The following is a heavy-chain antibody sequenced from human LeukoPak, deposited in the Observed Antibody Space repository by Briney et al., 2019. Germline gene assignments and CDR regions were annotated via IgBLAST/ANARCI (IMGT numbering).Heavy chain of an antibody. J-gene: IGHJ3*01. D-gene: IGHD3-10*01. V-gene: IGHV3-7*01. CDR2: IKKDGSEK. Sequence: GGSLRLSCAASGFIFSNYWMSWVRQAPGKGLEGVANIKKDGSEKYYVDSVKGRFTISRDNAKNSLYLQMDSLRADDTAVYYCAREGSLGWGQGTMVTVSS. CDR3: AREGSLG. CDR1: GFIFSNYW.